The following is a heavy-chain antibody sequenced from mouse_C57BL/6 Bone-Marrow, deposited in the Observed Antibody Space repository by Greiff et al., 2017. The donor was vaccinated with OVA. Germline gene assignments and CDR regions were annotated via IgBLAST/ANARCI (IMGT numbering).Heavy chain of an antibody. CDR1: GISITTGNYR. D-gene: IGHD4-1*01. J-gene: IGHJ2*01. CDR3: AREGELGYFDD. V-gene: IGHV3-5*01. CDR2: IYYSGTI. Sequence: EVKLQESGPGLVKPSQTVFLTCTVTGISITTGNYRWSWIRQFPGNKLEWIGYIYYSGTITYTPSLTSRTTNTRDTPKNQFFLEMNSLTAEDTATYYCAREGELGYFDDWGQGTTLTGSS.